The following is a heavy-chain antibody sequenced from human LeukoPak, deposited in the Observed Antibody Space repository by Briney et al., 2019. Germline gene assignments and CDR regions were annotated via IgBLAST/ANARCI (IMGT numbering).Heavy chain of an antibody. V-gene: IGHV1-8*01. D-gene: IGHD3-3*01. CDR3: ARGDYDFWSGYYWFDY. J-gene: IGHJ4*02. CDR2: MNPNSGNT. Sequence: ASVKASCKASGYTFTSYDINWVRRATGQGLEWMGWMNPNSGNTGYAQKFQGRVTMTRNTSISTAYMELSSLRSEDTAVYYCARGDYDFWSGYYWFDYWGQGTLVTVSS. CDR1: GYTFTSYD.